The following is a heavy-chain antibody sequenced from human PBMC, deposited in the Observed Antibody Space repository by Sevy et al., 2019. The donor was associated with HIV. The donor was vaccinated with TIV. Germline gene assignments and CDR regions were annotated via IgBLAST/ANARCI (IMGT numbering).Heavy chain of an antibody. V-gene: IGHV4-61*01. CDR1: GGSVSSGSYY. D-gene: IGHD3-3*01. J-gene: IGHJ4*02. CDR3: AREIRFLEWLSNDYYFDY. CDR2: IYYSGST. Sequence: GSLRLSCTVSGGSVSSGSYYWSWIRQPPGKGLEWIGYIYYSGSTNYNPSLKSRVTISVDTSKNQFPLKLSSVTAADTAVYYCAREIRFLEWLSNDYYFDYWGQGTLVTVSS.